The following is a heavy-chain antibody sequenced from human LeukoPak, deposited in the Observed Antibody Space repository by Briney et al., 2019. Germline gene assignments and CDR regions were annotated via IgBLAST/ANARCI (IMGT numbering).Heavy chain of an antibody. V-gene: IGHV4-59*11. CDR1: GGSISSHY. CDR2: IYYSGST. D-gene: IGHD2-2*01. J-gene: IGHJ6*03. Sequence: SETLSLTCTVSGGSISSHYWSWIRQPPGKGLEWIGYIYYSGSTNYNPSLKSRATISVDTSKNQFSLKLSSVTAADTAVYYCARVYCSSTSCPYYYYYYMDVWGKGTTVTVSS. CDR3: ARVYCSSTSCPYYYYYYMDV.